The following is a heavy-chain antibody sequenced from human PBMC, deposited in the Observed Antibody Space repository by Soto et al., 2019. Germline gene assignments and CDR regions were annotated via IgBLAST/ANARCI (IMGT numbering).Heavy chain of an antibody. Sequence: PSETLSLTCTVSGCSISSSNWWSWVRQPPGKGLEWIGEIYHSGSTNYNPSLKSRVTISVDKSKNQFSLKLSSVTAADTAVYYCARAGGIAVAGTGFDYWGQGTLVTVSS. CDR1: GCSISSSNW. J-gene: IGHJ4*02. D-gene: IGHD6-19*01. V-gene: IGHV4-4*02. CDR2: IYHSGST. CDR3: ARAGGIAVAGTGFDY.